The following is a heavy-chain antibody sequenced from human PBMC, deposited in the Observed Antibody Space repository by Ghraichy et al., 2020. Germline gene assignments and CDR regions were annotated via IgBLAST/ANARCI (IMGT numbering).Heavy chain of an antibody. CDR2: IRQDGSER. V-gene: IGHV3-7*01. J-gene: IGHJ4*02. Sequence: GESLNISCAASGFTFRSYWMSWVRQAPGKGLEWVANIRQDGSERYYVDSVKGRFTISRDNAKNSLYLQMNSLRAEDTAVYYCARSSIYFDYWGQGTLVTVSS. CDR3: ARSSIYFDY. CDR1: GFTFRSYW. D-gene: IGHD6-6*01.